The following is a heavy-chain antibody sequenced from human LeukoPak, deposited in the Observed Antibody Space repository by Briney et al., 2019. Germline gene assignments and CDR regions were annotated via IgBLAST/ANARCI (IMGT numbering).Heavy chain of an antibody. CDR1: GFTFSNYN. J-gene: IGHJ4*02. D-gene: IGHD3-22*01. V-gene: IGHV3-21*01. Sequence: GGSLRLSCAASGFTFSNYNMNWVRRAPGKGLEWVSCISSSSTYIYYAGSVKGRFTISRDNAKNSLYLQMNSLRAEDTAVYYCVTDGADYYDSTGYPIYFDYWGQGTLVTVSS. CDR3: VTDGADYYDSTGYPIYFDY. CDR2: ISSSSTYI.